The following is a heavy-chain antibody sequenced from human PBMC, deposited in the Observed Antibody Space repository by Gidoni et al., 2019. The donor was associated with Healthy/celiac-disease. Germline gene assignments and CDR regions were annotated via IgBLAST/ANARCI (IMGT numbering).Heavy chain of an antibody. CDR1: GCTFSTAW. J-gene: IGHJ4*02. Sequence: EVQLVESGGGLVQTGGSLRLSCADSGCTFSTAWMSWVRQAPGQGLEWVCRIKSNTDGGTTDYSAPVKGRFTISRDASKNTLFLQMNSLKTEDTAVYYCTTRYYYDSSGYYGSIDYWGQGPLVTVSS. CDR3: TTRYYYDSSGYYGSIDY. V-gene: IGHV3-15*01. D-gene: IGHD3-22*01. CDR2: IKSNTDGGTT.